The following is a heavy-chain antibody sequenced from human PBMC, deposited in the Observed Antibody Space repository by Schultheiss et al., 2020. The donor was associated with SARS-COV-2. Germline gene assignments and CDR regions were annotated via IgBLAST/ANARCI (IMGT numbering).Heavy chain of an antibody. V-gene: IGHV1-69*04. CDR3: AREKDSSGYLFPRDYYYYYGMDV. Sequence: SVKVSCKASGGTFSSYAISWVRQAPGQGLEWMGRIIPILGIANYAQKFQGRVTITADKSTSTAYMELSSLRSEDTAVYYCAREKDSSGYLFPRDYYYYYGMDVWGQGTTVTVSS. CDR1: GGTFSSYA. D-gene: IGHD3-22*01. J-gene: IGHJ6*02. CDR2: IIPILGIA.